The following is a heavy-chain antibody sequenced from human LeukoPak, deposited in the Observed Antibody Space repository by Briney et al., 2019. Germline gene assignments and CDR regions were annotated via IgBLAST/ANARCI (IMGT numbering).Heavy chain of an antibody. V-gene: IGHV1-2*06. Sequence: GASVKVSCKASGYTFTGYYMHWVRQAPGQRLEWMGRINPNSGGRNYAQKVQSRVTMTMDTYISTAYMELSRLRSDDTAVYYCARDSKQQLVGGDYWGQGTLVTVSS. CDR1: GYTFTGYY. CDR2: INPNSGGR. CDR3: ARDSKQQLVGGDY. D-gene: IGHD6-13*01. J-gene: IGHJ4*02.